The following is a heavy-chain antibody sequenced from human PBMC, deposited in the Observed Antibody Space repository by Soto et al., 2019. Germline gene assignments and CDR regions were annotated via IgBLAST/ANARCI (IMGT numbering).Heavy chain of an antibody. CDR1: GGSISSGGYY. V-gene: IGHV4-31*03. CDR2: IYYSGST. J-gene: IGHJ6*03. Sequence: SETLSLTCTVSGGSISSGGYYLSWIRQHPGKGLEWIGYIYYSGSTYYNPSLKSRVTISVDTSKNQFSLKLSSVTAADTAVYYCARSLFGVVEYYYYMDVWGKGTTVTVSS. D-gene: IGHD3-3*01. CDR3: ARSLFGVVEYYYYMDV.